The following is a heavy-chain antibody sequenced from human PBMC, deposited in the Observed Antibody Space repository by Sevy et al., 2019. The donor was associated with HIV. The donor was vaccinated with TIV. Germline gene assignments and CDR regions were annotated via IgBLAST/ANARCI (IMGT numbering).Heavy chain of an antibody. CDR2: VSQSGSA. J-gene: IGHJ4*02. CDR1: GVSFSDYY. Sequence: SETLSLTCAVSGVSFSDYYWAWIRQPPGKGLEWIGEVSQSGSANYNPSLRSGVIMSLDTSNNHFSLKLTSVTAADTAVYYCARGPLFSPEYCSGGTCPTIDYWSQGTLVTVSS. D-gene: IGHD2-15*01. CDR3: ARGPLFSPEYCSGGTCPTIDY. V-gene: IGHV4-34*01.